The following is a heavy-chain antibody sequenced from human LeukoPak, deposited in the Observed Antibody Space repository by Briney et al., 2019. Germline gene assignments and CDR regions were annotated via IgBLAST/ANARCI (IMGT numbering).Heavy chain of an antibody. CDR2: INPNSGGT. J-gene: IGHJ4*02. V-gene: IGHV1-2*02. D-gene: IGHD2-15*01. Sequence: ASVKVSCKASGYTFTGYYMHWVRQAPGQGLEWMGWINPNSGGTNYARKFQGRVTMTRDTSISTAYMELSRLRSDDTAVYYCARDLDLGYCSGGSCYSSDYWGQGTLVTVSS. CDR1: GYTFTGYY. CDR3: ARDLDLGYCSGGSCYSSDY.